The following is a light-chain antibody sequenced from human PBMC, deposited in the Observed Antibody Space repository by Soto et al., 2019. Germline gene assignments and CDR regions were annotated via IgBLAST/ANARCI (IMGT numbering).Light chain of an antibody. CDR1: QSVSSSF. V-gene: IGKV3-20*01. Sequence: EILLTQSPATLSLSPGEGATLSCRASQSVSSSFLAWYQQQPGQAPRLLIYATSRRAPGIPDRFSGSGSGTDFTLTLSRLEPEDFAVYYCHQFDSSLTFGQGTKVEIK. CDR2: ATS. CDR3: HQFDSSLT. J-gene: IGKJ1*01.